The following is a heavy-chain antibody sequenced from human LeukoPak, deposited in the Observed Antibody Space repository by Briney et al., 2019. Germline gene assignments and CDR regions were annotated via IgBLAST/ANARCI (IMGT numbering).Heavy chain of an antibody. Sequence: SVKVSCKASGGTFSSYAISWVRQAPGQGLEWMGGIIPIFGTANYAQKFQGRVTITADESTSTAYMELSSLGSEDTAVYYCARSDCSSTSCYIADYYFDYWGQGTLVTVSS. J-gene: IGHJ4*02. D-gene: IGHD2-2*02. V-gene: IGHV1-69*01. CDR3: ARSDCSSTSCYIADYYFDY. CDR1: GGTFSSYA. CDR2: IIPIFGTA.